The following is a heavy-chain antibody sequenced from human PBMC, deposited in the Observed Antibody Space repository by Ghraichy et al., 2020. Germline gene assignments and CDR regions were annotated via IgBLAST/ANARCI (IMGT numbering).Heavy chain of an antibody. CDR3: ARGVAIFGVLIAEFDS. Sequence: ASVKVSCKSSGYSFTDYFIHWVRQAPGQGLEWMGRLNPNTGATNSAHKFQGRVSMTRDTSISTAYMELTRLTSDDTAVYYCARGVAIFGVLIAEFDSWGQGTLVTVSS. CDR2: LNPNTGAT. V-gene: IGHV1-2*06. J-gene: IGHJ4*02. CDR1: GYSFTDYF. D-gene: IGHD3-3*01.